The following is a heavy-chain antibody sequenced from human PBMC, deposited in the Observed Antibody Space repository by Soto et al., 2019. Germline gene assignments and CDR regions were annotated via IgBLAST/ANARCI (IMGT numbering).Heavy chain of an antibody. CDR3: PRDPVYGYALFDS. CDR2: IYHSGST. CDR1: GGSISSGGYS. D-gene: IGHD5-12*01. V-gene: IGHV4-30-2*01. Sequence: PSETLSLTCAVSGGSISSGGYSWSWIRQPPGKGLECIGYIYHSGSTNYNPSLKSRVTISVDMSEKQSSLKLTSVTAADTAVYWCPRDPVYGYALFDSWGQGALVT. J-gene: IGHJ5*02.